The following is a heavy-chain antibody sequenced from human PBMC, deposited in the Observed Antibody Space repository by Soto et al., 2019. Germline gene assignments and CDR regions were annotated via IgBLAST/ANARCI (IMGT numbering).Heavy chain of an antibody. J-gene: IGHJ6*03. CDR3: ARDGVYSSGWYSNYYYYYMDV. CDR2: IKQDGSEK. D-gene: IGHD6-19*01. Sequence: SLRLSCAASGFTFSGYWMSWVRQAPGKGLEWVANIKQDGSEKYYVDSVKGRFTISRDNAKNSLYLQMNSLRAEDTAVYYCARDGVYSSGWYSNYYYYYMDVWGKGTTVTVSS. CDR1: GFTFSGYW. V-gene: IGHV3-7*01.